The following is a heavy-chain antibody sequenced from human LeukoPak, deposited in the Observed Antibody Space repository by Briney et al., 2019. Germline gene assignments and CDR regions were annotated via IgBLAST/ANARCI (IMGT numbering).Heavy chain of an antibody. J-gene: IGHJ4*02. Sequence: SETLSLTCTVSGGSISSGDYYWSWIRQPPGKGLEWIGYIYYSGSTYYNPSLKSRVSISVDTSKNQFSLKLSSVTAADTAVYYCARGRQWELPTHFDYWGQGTLVTVSS. CDR1: GGSISSGDYY. V-gene: IGHV4-30-4*01. CDR3: ARGRQWELPTHFDY. CDR2: IYYSGST. D-gene: IGHD1-26*01.